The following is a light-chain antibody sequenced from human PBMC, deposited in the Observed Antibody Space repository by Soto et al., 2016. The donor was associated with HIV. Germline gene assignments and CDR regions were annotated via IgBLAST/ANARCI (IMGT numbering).Light chain of an antibody. Sequence: DIQLTQSPSFVSASVGDRVTITCRASQGMSSFLAWYQQKPGKAPKLLIYAASTLQSGVPSRFSGSGSGTEFTLTISSPQPEDFTTYYCQQLNSYLPWTFGQGTKVEIK. CDR3: QQLNSYLPWT. V-gene: IGKV1-9*01. CDR1: QGMSSF. J-gene: IGKJ1*01. CDR2: AAS.